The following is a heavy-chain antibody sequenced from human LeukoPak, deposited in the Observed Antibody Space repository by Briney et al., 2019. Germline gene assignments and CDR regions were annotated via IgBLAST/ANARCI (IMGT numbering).Heavy chain of an antibody. CDR3: AKGGSYYGSGSLDAFDI. V-gene: IGHV3-23*01. CDR1: GFTFSSYA. Sequence: GGSLRLSCAASGFTFSSYAMSWVRQAPGKGLEWVSAISGSGGSTNSADSVKGRFTISRDNSKNTLYLQMNSLRAEDTAVYYCAKGGSYYGSGSLDAFDIWGQGTMVTVSS. J-gene: IGHJ3*02. CDR2: ISGSGGST. D-gene: IGHD3-10*01.